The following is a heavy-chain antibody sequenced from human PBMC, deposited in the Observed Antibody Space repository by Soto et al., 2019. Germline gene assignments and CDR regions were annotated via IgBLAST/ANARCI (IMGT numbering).Heavy chain of an antibody. CDR2: IYYSGCT. CDR3: ARGYDSSGYYYFPNQMPDIYYFDY. J-gene: IGHJ4*02. Sequence: PSETLSLTSTVSGGSISSYYWSWIRQPPGKGLEWIGYIYYSGCTNYNPSPKSRVTISVDTSKNQFSLKLSSVAAADTAVYYCARGYDSSGYYYFPNQMPDIYYFDYWGQGTLVTVSS. CDR1: GGSISSYY. D-gene: IGHD3-22*01. V-gene: IGHV4-59*01.